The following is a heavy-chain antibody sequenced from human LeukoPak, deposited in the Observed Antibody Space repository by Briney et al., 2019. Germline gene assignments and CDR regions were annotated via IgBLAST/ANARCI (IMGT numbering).Heavy chain of an antibody. V-gene: IGHV4-59*01. CDR2: IYYSGST. Sequence: PSETLSLTCTVSGGSISSYYWSWIRQPPGKGLEWIGYIYYSGSTNYNPSLKSRVTISVDTSKNQFSLKLSSVTAADTAVYYCARSIEAGAAAGEDAFDIWGQGTMATVSS. CDR1: GGSISSYY. CDR3: ARSIEAGAAAGEDAFDI. D-gene: IGHD6-13*01. J-gene: IGHJ3*02.